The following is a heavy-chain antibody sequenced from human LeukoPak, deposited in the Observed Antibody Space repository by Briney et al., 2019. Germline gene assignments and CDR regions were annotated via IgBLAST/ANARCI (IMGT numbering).Heavy chain of an antibody. V-gene: IGHV1-2*06. J-gene: IGHJ4*02. Sequence: ASVKVSCXASGYTFTGYYMHWVRQAPGQGLEWMGRINPNSGGANYAPKFQGRVTMTRDTSISTAYMELSRLRSDDTAVYYCARAKSSYGVTDYWGQGTLVTVSS. CDR3: ARAKSSYGVTDY. CDR2: INPNSGGA. D-gene: IGHD4-17*01. CDR1: GYTFTGYY.